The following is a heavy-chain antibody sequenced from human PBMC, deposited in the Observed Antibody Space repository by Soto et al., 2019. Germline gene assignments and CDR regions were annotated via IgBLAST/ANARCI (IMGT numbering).Heavy chain of an antibody. J-gene: IGHJ3*02. Sequence: GGSLRLSCAASGFTFSSYGMHWVRQAPGKGLEWVAVISYDGSNKYYADSVKGRFTTSRDNSKNTLYLQMNSLRAEDTAVYYCAKDQDDAFDIWGQGTMVTVSS. CDR1: GFTFSSYG. V-gene: IGHV3-30*18. CDR3: AKDQDDAFDI. CDR2: ISYDGSNK.